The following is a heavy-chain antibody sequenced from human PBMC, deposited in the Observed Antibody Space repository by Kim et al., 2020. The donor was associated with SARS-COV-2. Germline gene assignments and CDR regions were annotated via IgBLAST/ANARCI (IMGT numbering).Heavy chain of an antibody. CDR2: IYPGDSDT. V-gene: IGHV5-51*01. CDR3: ARSPYDYVWGSPPPLYFDY. D-gene: IGHD3-16*01. CDR1: GYSFTSYW. J-gene: IGHJ4*02. Sequence: GESMKISCKGSGYSFTSYWIGWVRQMPGKGLEWMGIIYPGDSDTRYSPSLQGQVTISADKSISTAYLQWSSLKASDTAMYYCARSPYDYVWGSPPPLYFDYWGQGTLVTVSS.